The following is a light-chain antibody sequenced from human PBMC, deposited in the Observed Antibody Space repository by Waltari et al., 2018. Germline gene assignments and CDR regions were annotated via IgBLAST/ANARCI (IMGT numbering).Light chain of an antibody. CDR1: KAIGSY. CDR3: RQYSTFPPT. CDR2: AAS. J-gene: IGKJ5*01. Sequence: DIQMTQSPSSMSASVGDKVTITCRASKAIGSYLAWFQQKPGTAPQSLIFAASTLHSGVPPKFSGSGSGPDFTLTITNLQPEDFATYYCRQYSTFPPTFGQGTRLDIK. V-gene: IGKV1-16*02.